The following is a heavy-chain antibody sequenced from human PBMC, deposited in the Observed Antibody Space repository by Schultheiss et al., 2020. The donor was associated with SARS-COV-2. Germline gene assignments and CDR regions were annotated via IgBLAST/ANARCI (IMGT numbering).Heavy chain of an antibody. V-gene: IGHV1-2*06. CDR2: INPNSGGT. J-gene: IGHJ3*01. CDR1: GYTFTGYY. D-gene: IGHD2-2*01. CDR3: ARDLCSSTSCYAADMPGFDP. Sequence: ASVKVSCKASGYTFTGYYMHWVRQAPGQGLEWMGRINPNSGGTNYAQKFQGRVTMTRDTSISIAYMEVSRLRSDDTAVYYCARDLCSSTSCYAADMPGFDPWGQGTMVTVSS.